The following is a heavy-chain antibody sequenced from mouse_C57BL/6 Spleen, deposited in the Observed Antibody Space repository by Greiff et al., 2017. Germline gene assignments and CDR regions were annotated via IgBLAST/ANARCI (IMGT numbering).Heavy chain of an antibody. CDR2: IYPRSGNT. CDR3: ARGDYYGTNDYYAMDY. CDR1: GYTFTSYG. D-gene: IGHD1-1*01. Sequence: VQLQQSGAELARPGASVKLSCKASGYTFTSYGISWVKQRPGQGLEWIGEIYPRSGNTYYNEKFKGKATLTAAKSSSTAYMKLRSLTSEDSAVDFSARGDYYGTNDYYAMDYWGQGTSVTVSS. J-gene: IGHJ4*01. V-gene: IGHV1-81*01.